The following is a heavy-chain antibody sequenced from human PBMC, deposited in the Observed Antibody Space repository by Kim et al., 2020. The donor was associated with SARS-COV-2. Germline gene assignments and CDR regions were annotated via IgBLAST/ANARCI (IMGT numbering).Heavy chain of an antibody. Sequence: ASVKVSCKASGYTFTSYGISWVRQAPGQGLEWMGWISAYNGNTNYAQKLQGRVTMTTDTSTSTAYMELRSLRSDDTAVYYCARETGLRSYYYDSSGYPYYFDYWGQGTLVTVSS. CDR1: GYTFTSYG. D-gene: IGHD3-22*01. J-gene: IGHJ4*02. V-gene: IGHV1-18*01. CDR3: ARETGLRSYYYDSSGYPYYFDY. CDR2: ISAYNGNT.